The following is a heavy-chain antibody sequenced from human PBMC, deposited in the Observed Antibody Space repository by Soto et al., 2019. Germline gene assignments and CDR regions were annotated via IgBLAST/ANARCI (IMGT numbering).Heavy chain of an antibody. J-gene: IGHJ4*02. Sequence: GGSLRLSCEASGFTFSAYEMTWVRQAPGKGLEWISYISDGGRTIYYADSVKGRFTISRDNAKNALYLQMNSLRDDDTAAYYCARDGPAADFDYWGQGTLVTVSS. D-gene: IGHD6-13*01. CDR1: GFTFSAYE. V-gene: IGHV3-48*03. CDR3: ARDGPAADFDY. CDR2: ISDGGRTI.